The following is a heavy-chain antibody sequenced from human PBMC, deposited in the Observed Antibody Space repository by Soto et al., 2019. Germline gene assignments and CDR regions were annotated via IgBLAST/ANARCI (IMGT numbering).Heavy chain of an antibody. V-gene: IGHV3-74*01. J-gene: IGHJ4*02. CDR3: ARGVSGNWGD. Sequence: EVRLVESGGGLVQPGGSLRLSCAATGFTFRSSWMHWVRQDPGKGLVWVSGINYEGHRTTYADSVKGRFTISRDNAKDTLYLQMNSLRVDDTAVYYCARGVSGNWGDWGQGTLVTVSS. CDR2: INYEGHRT. D-gene: IGHD7-27*01. CDR1: GFTFRSSW.